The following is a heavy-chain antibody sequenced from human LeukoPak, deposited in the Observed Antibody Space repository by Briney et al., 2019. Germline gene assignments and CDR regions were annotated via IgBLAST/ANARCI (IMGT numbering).Heavy chain of an antibody. CDR3: ARGVGPLPQGRPLDY. V-gene: IGHV4-34*01. J-gene: IGHJ4*02. CDR2: INHSGST. CDR1: GGSFSGYY. Sequence: PSETLSLTCAVYGGSFSGYYWSWIRQPPGKGLEWIGEINHSGSTNYNPSLKSRVTISVDTSKNQFSLKLSSVTAADTAVYYCARGVGPLPQGRPLDYWGQGTLVTVSS. D-gene: IGHD1-14*01.